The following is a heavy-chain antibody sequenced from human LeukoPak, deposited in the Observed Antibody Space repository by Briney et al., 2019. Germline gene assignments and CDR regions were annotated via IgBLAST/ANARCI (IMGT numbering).Heavy chain of an antibody. V-gene: IGHV3-11*01. CDR3: ARDSWWETSPPYNWFDP. D-gene: IGHD1-26*01. Sequence: GGSLRLSCAASGFTFSDYYMSWIRQAPGKGLEWVSYISSSGSTIYYADSVKGRFTISRDNAKNSLYLQMNSLRAGDTAVYYCARDSWWETSPPYNWFDPWGQGTLVTVSS. CDR2: ISSSGSTI. CDR1: GFTFSDYY. J-gene: IGHJ5*02.